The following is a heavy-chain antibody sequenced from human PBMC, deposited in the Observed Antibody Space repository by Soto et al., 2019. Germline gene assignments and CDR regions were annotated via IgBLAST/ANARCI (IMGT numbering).Heavy chain of an antibody. CDR1: GGTFSGYA. V-gene: IGHV1-69*01. D-gene: IGHD2-15*01. CDR2: FVPLFGST. J-gene: IGHJ4*02. CDR3: ATHSLGTSSPPYFDN. Sequence: QVQLVQSGAEVKKPGSSVKVTCQASGGTFSGYALTWVRQAPGQGQEWMGEFVPLFGSTNYAQKFAGRITIIADESTSTGYMELSTLRSEDTAVYYCATHSLGTSSPPYFDNWGQGTLVTVSS.